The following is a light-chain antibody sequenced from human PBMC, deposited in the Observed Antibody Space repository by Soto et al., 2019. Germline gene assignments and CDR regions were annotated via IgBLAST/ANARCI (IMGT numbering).Light chain of an antibody. CDR3: QQYGSSPGFT. Sequence: EIVLTQSPGTLSLSPGERATLSCRASQSFRSSYLAWYQQRPGQAPRLLIYAASSRATGIPDRFSGSGSGTDFTLTISRLEPEDYVVYYCQQYGSSPGFTFGGGTKVEIK. J-gene: IGKJ4*01. CDR2: AAS. CDR1: QSFRSSY. V-gene: IGKV3-20*01.